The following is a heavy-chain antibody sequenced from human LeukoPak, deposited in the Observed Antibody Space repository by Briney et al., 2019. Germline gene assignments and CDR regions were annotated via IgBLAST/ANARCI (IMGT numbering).Heavy chain of an antibody. V-gene: IGHV3-23*01. D-gene: IGHD3-22*01. CDR3: GGYYYDSSGYVYFDY. J-gene: IGHJ4*02. CDR2: ISGSGGST. Sequence: GGSLRLSCAASGFTVSSNYMSWVRQAPGKGLEWVSAISGSGGSTYYADSVKGRFTISRDNSKNTLYLQMNSLRAEDTAVYYCGGYYYDSSGYVYFDYWGQGTLVTVSS. CDR1: GFTVSSNY.